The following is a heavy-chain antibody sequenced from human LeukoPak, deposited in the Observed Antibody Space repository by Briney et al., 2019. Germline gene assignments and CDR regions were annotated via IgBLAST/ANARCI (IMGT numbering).Heavy chain of an antibody. CDR2: ISVYNGNT. CDR3: ARTCSSSSCYMVH. D-gene: IGHD2-2*02. J-gene: IGHJ4*02. V-gene: IGHV1-18*01. CDR1: GYTFANFG. Sequence: ASVEVSCKASGYTFANFGITWVRQAPGQGLEWMGWISVYNGNTNYARNLQGRVTLTTDTSTSTAYMELRSLRSDDTALYYCARTCSSSSCYMVHWGQGTLVTVSS.